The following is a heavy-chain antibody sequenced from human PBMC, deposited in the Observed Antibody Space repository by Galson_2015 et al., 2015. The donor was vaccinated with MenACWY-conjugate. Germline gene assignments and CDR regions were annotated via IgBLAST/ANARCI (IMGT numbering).Heavy chain of an antibody. V-gene: IGHV3-30*04. CDR3: ARAPGARYDYVWGRVNYFDY. CDR2: ISYDGSNT. Sequence: SLRLSCAASGFTFSSYAMHWVRQAPGKGLEWVTLISYDGSNTYYADSVKGRFTISRDNSKNTLYLQMNSLRAEDTAVYYCARAPGARYDYVWGRVNYFDYWGQGTLVTVSS. J-gene: IGHJ4*02. CDR1: GFTFSSYA. D-gene: IGHD3-16*01.